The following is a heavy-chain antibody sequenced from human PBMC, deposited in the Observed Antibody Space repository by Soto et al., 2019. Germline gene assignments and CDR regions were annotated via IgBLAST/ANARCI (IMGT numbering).Heavy chain of an antibody. CDR2: ISAGGSDT. Sequence: EVQLLDSGGGWVQPGGSLRLSCVASGFVFSDYAMSWVRQAPGKGLEWVSAISAGGSDTYYADSVKGRFTVSRVISKNTLYLQMNTLRAEDTAIYYCASVPIWCGSSSCYTEGFDSWGQGTLVTVSS. J-gene: IGHJ4*02. CDR3: ASVPIWCGSSSCYTEGFDS. D-gene: IGHD2-2*01. V-gene: IGHV3-23*01. CDR1: GFVFSDYA.